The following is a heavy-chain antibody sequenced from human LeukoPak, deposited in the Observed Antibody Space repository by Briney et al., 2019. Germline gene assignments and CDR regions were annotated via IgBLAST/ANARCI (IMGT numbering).Heavy chain of an antibody. CDR3: ARGDRYSSSWYTDY. V-gene: IGHV1-18*04. D-gene: IGHD6-13*01. J-gene: IGHJ4*02. Sequence: ASVKVSCRASGYTFTSYGISWVPQAPGQGLEWIGWISAYNGNTNYAQKLQGRVTMTTDTSTSTAYMELRSLRSDDTAVYYCARGDRYSSSWYTDYWGQGTLVTVSS. CDR1: GYTFTSYG. CDR2: ISAYNGNT.